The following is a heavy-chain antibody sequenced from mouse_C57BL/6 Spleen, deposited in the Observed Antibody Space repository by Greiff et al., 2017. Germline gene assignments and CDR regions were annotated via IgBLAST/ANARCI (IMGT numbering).Heavy chain of an antibody. J-gene: IGHJ2*01. CDR3: GAYYYGGSSRED. V-gene: IGHV1-59*01. D-gene: IGHD1-1*01. CDR2: IDPSDSYN. Sequence: QVQLQQPGAELVRPGTSVKLSCKASGYTFTSYWMHWVKQRPGQGLEWIGVIDPSDSYNNYKQKFKGKATLTVDKSYSTAYMQRSSLTSEDSAVYYCGAYYYGGSSREDWGQGATLTVAS. CDR1: GYTFTSYW.